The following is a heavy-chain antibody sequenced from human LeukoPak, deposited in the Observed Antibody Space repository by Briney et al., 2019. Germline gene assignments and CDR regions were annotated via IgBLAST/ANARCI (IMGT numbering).Heavy chain of an antibody. CDR1: GFTFSSYS. D-gene: IGHD4/OR15-4a*01. CDR2: ISSSSSTI. V-gene: IGHV3-48*01. CDR3: AKDVAMVKRGYFDY. Sequence: GGSLRLSCAASGFTFSSYSMIWVRQAPGKGLEWVSYISSSSSTIYYADSVKGRFTISRDNSKNTLYLQMNSLRAEDTAVYYCAKDVAMVKRGYFDYWGQGILVTVSS. J-gene: IGHJ4*02.